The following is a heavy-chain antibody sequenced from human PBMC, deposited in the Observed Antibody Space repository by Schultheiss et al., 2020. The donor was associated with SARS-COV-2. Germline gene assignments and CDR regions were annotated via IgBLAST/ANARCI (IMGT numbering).Heavy chain of an antibody. CDR2: ISYDGSNK. D-gene: IGHD1-14*01. CDR3: ARLPLYYYYGMDV. V-gene: IGHV3-33*05. CDR1: GFTFSSYG. J-gene: IGHJ6*02. Sequence: GESLKISCAASGFTFSSYGMHWVRQAPGKGLEWVAVISYDGSNKYYADSVKGRFTISRDNSKNTLYLQMNSLRAEDTAVYYCARLPLYYYYGMDVWGQGTTVTVSS.